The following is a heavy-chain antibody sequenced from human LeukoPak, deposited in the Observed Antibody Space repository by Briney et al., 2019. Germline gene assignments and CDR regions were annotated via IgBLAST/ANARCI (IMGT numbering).Heavy chain of an antibody. CDR1: GDSVSSGSYY. D-gene: IGHD2-2*01. CDR2: IYYSGST. Sequence: SETLSLTCNVSGDSVSSGSYYWSWIRQPPGKGLECIGYIYYSGSTNYNSALKSRVTMSVATSKNQFSLNLSSVTAADTAVYYCARRQYHYYGMDVWGQGTTVTVSS. CDR3: ARRQYHYYGMDV. V-gene: IGHV4-61*01. J-gene: IGHJ6*02.